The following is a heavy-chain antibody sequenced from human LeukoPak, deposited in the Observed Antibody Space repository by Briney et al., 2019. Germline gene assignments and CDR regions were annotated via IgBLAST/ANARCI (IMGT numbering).Heavy chain of an antibody. J-gene: IGHJ6*03. Sequence: ASVKVSCKASGYTITGYYMHWVRQAPGQGLEWMGWINPNSGGTNYAQKFQGRVTMTRDTSISTAYMELSRLRSDDTAVYYCARSQLAPTWTSYYMDVWGKGTTVTVSS. CDR2: INPNSGGT. CDR3: ARSQLAPTWTSYYMDV. CDR1: GYTITGYY. V-gene: IGHV1-2*02. D-gene: IGHD6-6*01.